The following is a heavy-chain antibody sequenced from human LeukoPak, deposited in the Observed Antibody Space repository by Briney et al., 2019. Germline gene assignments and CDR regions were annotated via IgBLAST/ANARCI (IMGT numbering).Heavy chain of an antibody. CDR3: AHCNTGYCDIGR. V-gene: IGHV3-15*01. D-gene: IGHD2/OR15-2a*01. Sequence: GGSLRLSCAVSGLTFSDAWMTWVRQAPGKGLEWVGRIKSKAGGGTTDYAAPVKGRFTILRDDSKNTLYLEMNSLKSEDTAVYYCAHCNTGYCDIGRWGQGTLVTVSS. CDR1: GLTFSDAW. CDR2: IKSKAGGGTT. J-gene: IGHJ4*02.